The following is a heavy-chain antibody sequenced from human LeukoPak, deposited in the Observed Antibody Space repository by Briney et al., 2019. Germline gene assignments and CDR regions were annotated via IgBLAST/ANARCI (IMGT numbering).Heavy chain of an antibody. V-gene: IGHV3-21*01. Sequence: PGGSLRLSCAASGITFNSYTMNWVRQAPGKGLEWVSSISSSSSYIYYAASVKGRFTISRDNAKNSLYLQMNRPRAEDTAVYYCARERQLERLAFGKEGSAFDYWGQGTLVTVSS. D-gene: IGHD1-1*01. J-gene: IGHJ4*02. CDR3: ARERQLERLAFGKEGSAFDY. CDR1: GITFNSYT. CDR2: ISSSSSYI.